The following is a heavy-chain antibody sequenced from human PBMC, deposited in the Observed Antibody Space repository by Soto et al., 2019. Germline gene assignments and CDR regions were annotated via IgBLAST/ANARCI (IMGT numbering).Heavy chain of an antibody. Sequence: LXLSCAASGYTFSSYLMHWVRQVPGKGLLWVSRIDEYGTTINYADSVKGRFTISRDNARNTLYLEMNSLRAEDTALYYCTRDIGGKGAYWGPGTLVTVSS. V-gene: IGHV3-74*01. D-gene: IGHD3-10*01. CDR1: GYTFSSYL. J-gene: IGHJ4*02. CDR2: IDEYGTTI. CDR3: TRDIGGKGAY.